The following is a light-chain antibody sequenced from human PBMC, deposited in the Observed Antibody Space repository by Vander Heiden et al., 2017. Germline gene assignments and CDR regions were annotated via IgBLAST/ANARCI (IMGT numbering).Light chain of an antibody. CDR2: DAS. CDR3: QQYAVSPIT. Sequence: PGERATLSCRASQSVGKNYLGWFQQKPGQVPRLLIYDASNRATGTPDRLSGSGSGTDFTLTINRLESEDFAVYYCQQYAVSPITFGQGTRLEI. V-gene: IGKV3-20*01. CDR1: QSVGKNY. J-gene: IGKJ5*01.